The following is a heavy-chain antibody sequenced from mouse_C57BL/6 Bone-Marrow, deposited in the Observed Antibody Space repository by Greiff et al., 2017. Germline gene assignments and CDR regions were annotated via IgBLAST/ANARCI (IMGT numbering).Heavy chain of an antibody. D-gene: IGHD3-2*02. J-gene: IGHJ3*01. V-gene: IGHV1-52*01. Sequence: VQLQQPGAELVRPGSSVKLSCKASGYTFTSYWMHWVKQRPIQGLEWIGNIDPSDSETNYNQKFQGKDTLTVDKSSSTAYMQLRSLTSEDSAVYYCAHSSGLARCAYWGQGTLVTVSA. CDR3: AHSSGLARCAY. CDR1: GYTFTSYW. CDR2: IDPSDSET.